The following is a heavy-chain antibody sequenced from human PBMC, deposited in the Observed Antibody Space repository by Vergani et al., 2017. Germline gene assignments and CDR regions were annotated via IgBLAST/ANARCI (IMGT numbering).Heavy chain of an antibody. Sequence: QVQLVQSGAEVKKPGASVKVSCKASGYTFTSYGISWVRQAPGQGLEWMGWISAYNGNTNYGQKLQGRVTMTTDTSTSTAYMELRSLRSDDTAVYYCARENMVVVPAGIDAFAIWGQGTMVTVSS. V-gene: IGHV1-18*01. CDR1: GYTFTSYG. D-gene: IGHD2-2*01. J-gene: IGHJ3*02. CDR2: ISAYNGNT. CDR3: ARENMVVVPAGIDAFAI.